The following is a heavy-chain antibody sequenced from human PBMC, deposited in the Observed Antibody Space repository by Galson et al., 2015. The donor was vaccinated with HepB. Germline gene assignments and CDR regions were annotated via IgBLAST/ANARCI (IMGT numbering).Heavy chain of an antibody. J-gene: IGHJ4*02. Sequence: SLRLSCAASGFTFSSHWMGWVRQAPGKGLEWVANMNQDGSLKQYVDSVKGRFSISRDNTDNSLYLQMNSLKDEDTAIYYCADAIVGWGQGTLVTVSS. CDR1: GFTFSSHW. V-gene: IGHV3-7*03. CDR2: MNQDGSLK. D-gene: IGHD2/OR15-2a*01. CDR3: ADAIVG.